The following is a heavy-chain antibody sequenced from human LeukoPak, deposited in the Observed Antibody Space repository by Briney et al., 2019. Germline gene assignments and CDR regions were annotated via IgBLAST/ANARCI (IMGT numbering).Heavy chain of an antibody. J-gene: IGHJ4*02. CDR3: ASGRQLGY. Sequence: QPGRSLRLSCAASGFTFSSYAMHWVRQAPGKGLEWVANIKQDGSEEYYVDSVKGRFTISRDNAKNSLYLQMNGLRAEDTALYYCASGRQLGYWGQGTLVTVSS. CDR2: IKQDGSEE. CDR1: GFTFSSYA. V-gene: IGHV3-7*01. D-gene: IGHD3-16*01.